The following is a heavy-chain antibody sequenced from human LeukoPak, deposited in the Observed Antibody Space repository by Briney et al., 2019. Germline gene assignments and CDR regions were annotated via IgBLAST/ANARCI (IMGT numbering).Heavy chain of an antibody. D-gene: IGHD1-1*01. J-gene: IGHJ4*02. CDR1: GFTFSSYE. CDR2: ISSSGSTI. Sequence: GGSLRLSCAASGFTFSSYEMNWVRQAPGKGLEWVSYISSSGSTIYYADSVKGRFTISRDNAKNSLYLQMNSLRAEDTAVYYCARVLGQLDDYWGQGTLVTVSS. V-gene: IGHV3-48*03. CDR3: ARVLGQLDDY.